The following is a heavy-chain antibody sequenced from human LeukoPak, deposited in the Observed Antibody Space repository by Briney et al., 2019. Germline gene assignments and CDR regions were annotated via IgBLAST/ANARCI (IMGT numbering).Heavy chain of an antibody. CDR1: GFTFSLYW. CDR3: ARGKSYNWNDYDY. CDR2: INQGGSEK. D-gene: IGHD1-1*01. V-gene: IGHV3-7*01. Sequence: HPGGSLRLSCAASGFTFSLYWMSWVRQAPGKGLEWVANINQGGSEKHYVDSVKGRFTISRDNAKNSLDLQMSSLRAEGTAVYYCARGKSYNWNDYDYWGQGTLVTVSS. J-gene: IGHJ4*02.